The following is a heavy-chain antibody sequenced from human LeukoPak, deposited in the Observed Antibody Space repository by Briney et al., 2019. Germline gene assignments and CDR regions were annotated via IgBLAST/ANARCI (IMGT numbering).Heavy chain of an antibody. V-gene: IGHV3-30*18. D-gene: IGHD3-22*01. Sequence: HPGGSLRLSCAASGFTFSSYGMHWVRQAPGKGLEWVAVISYDGSNKYYADSVKGRFTISRDNSKNTLYLQMNSLRAEDTAVYYYAKDLIKRYYYDSPGDYWGQGTLVTVSS. CDR3: AKDLIKRYYYDSPGDY. CDR1: GFTFSSYG. J-gene: IGHJ4*02. CDR2: ISYDGSNK.